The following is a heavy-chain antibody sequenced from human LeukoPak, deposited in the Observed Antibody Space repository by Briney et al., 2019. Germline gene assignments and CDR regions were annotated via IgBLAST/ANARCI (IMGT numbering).Heavy chain of an antibody. V-gene: IGHV1-8*01. Sequence: SVKVSCKASGYTFTSYDINWVRQAAGQGLKWMGWMNPNSGITGYAQNFQGRVTMTGNTSITTAYMELSRLRSDDTAAYYCARSLRHDNWFDPWGQGTLVTVSS. CDR2: MNPNSGIT. CDR3: ARSLRHDNWFDP. J-gene: IGHJ5*02. CDR1: GYTFTSYD.